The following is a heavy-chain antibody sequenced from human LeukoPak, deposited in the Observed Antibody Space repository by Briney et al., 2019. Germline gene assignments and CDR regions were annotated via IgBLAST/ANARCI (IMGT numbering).Heavy chain of an antibody. CDR1: GFTFSSYI. D-gene: IGHD6-19*01. V-gene: IGHV3-21*01. J-gene: IGHJ4*02. Sequence: GGSLRLSCAASGFTFSSYIMNWVRQAPGKGLEWVSSISSSSSYIYYVDSVKGRFTISRDNAKNSLYLQMNSRRAEDTAVYCGTKETYTNAWYPCDYWGQGTLVTVSS. CDR3: TKETYTNAWYPCDY. CDR2: ISSSSSYI.